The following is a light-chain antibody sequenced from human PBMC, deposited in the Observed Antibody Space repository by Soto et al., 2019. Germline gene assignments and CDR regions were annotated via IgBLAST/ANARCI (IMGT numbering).Light chain of an antibody. CDR2: GAS. CDR1: QSIRHY. J-gene: IGKJ1*01. Sequence: DIQMTQSPPTLSASVGDRVTITCRASQSIRHYLAWYQQMPGKAPKLLIYGASNLQSGVPSRFSGSGSGTEFTLTISSLQPDDFGNYFCQHHNRYSQTFVQGTNVEIK. V-gene: IGKV1-5*01. CDR3: QHHNRYSQT.